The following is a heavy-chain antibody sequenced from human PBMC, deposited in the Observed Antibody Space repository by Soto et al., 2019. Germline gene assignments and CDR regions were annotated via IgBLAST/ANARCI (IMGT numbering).Heavy chain of an antibody. CDR1: GYTFTSYG. CDR2: ISAYNGNT. Sequence: VASVKVSCKASGYTFTSYGISWVRQAPGQGLEWMGWISAYNGNTNYAQKLQGRVTMTTDTSTSTAYMELRSLGSDDTAVYYCARDYPGPTDAFDIWGQGTMVTVSS. J-gene: IGHJ3*02. CDR3: ARDYPGPTDAFDI. V-gene: IGHV1-18*01.